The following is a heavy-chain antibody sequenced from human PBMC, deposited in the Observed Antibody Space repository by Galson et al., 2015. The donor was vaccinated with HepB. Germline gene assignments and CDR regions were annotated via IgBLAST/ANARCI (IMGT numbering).Heavy chain of an antibody. CDR1: GFTFTDYY. CDR3: ARQRRDRTGYQCDFDY. CDR2: IDSSSGYI. Sequence: SLRLSCAAPGFTFTDYYMSWIRQAPGKGLEWISYIDSSSGYINYADSVKGRFTISRDNAKNSLYLQMNSLRVEDTAVYYCARQRRDRTGYQCDFDYWGQGTLVTVSS. V-gene: IGHV3-11*03. D-gene: IGHD3/OR15-3a*01. J-gene: IGHJ4*02.